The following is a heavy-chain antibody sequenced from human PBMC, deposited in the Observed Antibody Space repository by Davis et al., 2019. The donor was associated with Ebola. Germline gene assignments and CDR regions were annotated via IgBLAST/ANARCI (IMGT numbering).Heavy chain of an antibody. CDR3: ARDYYDNSGDGFDI. CDR2: IKEDGSAT. V-gene: IGHV3-7*01. Sequence: SCAASGVMFSRYWMSWVRQAPGKGLEWVANIKEDGSATNYVDSVKGRFTISRDNAKNSLYLQLNSLRADDTAMYYCARDYYDNSGDGFDIWGQGTMVTVSS. CDR1: GVMFSRYW. D-gene: IGHD3-22*01. J-gene: IGHJ3*02.